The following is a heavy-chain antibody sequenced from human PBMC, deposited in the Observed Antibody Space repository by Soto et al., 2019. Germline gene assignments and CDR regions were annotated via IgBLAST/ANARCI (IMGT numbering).Heavy chain of an antibody. J-gene: IGHJ6*02. CDR3: ARDRGRPDLRDTHYYDSSDLDYGMDV. V-gene: IGHV4-4*08. D-gene: IGHD3-22*01. CDR1: GGSISGYY. CDR2: MYNTGST. Sequence: SETLSLTCTVSGGSISGYYWSWIRQPPGKGLEWIGYMYNTGSTVYNPSFKGRFTISRDNAKNSLLLQLNSLRAEDTAVYYCARDRGRPDLRDTHYYDSSDLDYGMDVWGQGTTVTVSS.